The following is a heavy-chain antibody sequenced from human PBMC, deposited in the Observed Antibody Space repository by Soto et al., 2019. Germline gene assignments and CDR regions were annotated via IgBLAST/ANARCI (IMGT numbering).Heavy chain of an antibody. Sequence: VQLQGSGPGLVKPSQTLSLTCTVSGASVNTGDYYWSYIRQSPGKGLEWLGYIFYSGDTYYIPSLKSRAPISLNSSTNQMSLTLTSGTDADTAVYFFVGTGTTDDFWGQGTLVTVSS. CDR1: GASVNTGDYY. CDR3: VGTGTTDDF. CDR2: IFYSGDT. D-gene: IGHD1-7*01. V-gene: IGHV4-30-4*01. J-gene: IGHJ1*01.